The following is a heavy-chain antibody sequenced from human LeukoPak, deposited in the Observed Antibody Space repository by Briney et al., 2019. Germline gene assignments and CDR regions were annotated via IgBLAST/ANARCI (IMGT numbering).Heavy chain of an antibody. CDR2: ISSSSSYI. J-gene: IGHJ4*02. D-gene: IGHD2-15*01. Sequence: GGSLRLSCAASGLTFSSYSMNWVRQAPGKGLEWVSSISSSSSYIYYADSVKGRFTISRDNAKNSLYLQMNSLRAEDTAVYYCARGRAKYCSGGSCYSNSDYWGQGTLVTVSS. V-gene: IGHV3-21*01. CDR3: ARGRAKYCSGGSCYSNSDY. CDR1: GLTFSSYS.